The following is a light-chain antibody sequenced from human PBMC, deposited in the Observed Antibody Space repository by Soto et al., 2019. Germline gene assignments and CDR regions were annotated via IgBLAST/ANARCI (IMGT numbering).Light chain of an antibody. CDR3: MLYLGSAIWV. CDR1: SGSASTTNY. J-gene: IGLJ3*02. V-gene: IGLV8-61*01. Sequence: QTVVTQEPSFSVSPGGTVTLTCGLSSGSASTTNYPSWYQQTPGQAPRTLIYSTNTRSSGVPDRFSGSILGNKAALTITGAQADDESDYYCMLYLGSAIWVFGGGTQLTV. CDR2: STN.